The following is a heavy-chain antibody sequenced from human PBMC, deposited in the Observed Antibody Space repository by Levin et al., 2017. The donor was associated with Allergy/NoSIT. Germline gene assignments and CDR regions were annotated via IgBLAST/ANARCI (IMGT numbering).Heavy chain of an antibody. D-gene: IGHD2-21*01. CDR3: AKDQMTYCGGKCEYYFDY. J-gene: IGHJ4*02. Sequence: PGGSLRLSCAASGFTFSNYGIHWVRQAPGKGLEWVAFLSFDASKEYYADSVRGRFTVSRDNSKNTLFLQMNSLRVEDTAVYYCAKDQMTYCGGKCEYYFDYWGQGTLITVSS. V-gene: IGHV3-30*18. CDR1: GFTFSNYG. CDR2: LSFDASKE.